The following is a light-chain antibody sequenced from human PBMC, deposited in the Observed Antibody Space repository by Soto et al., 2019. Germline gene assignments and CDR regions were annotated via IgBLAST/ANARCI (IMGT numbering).Light chain of an antibody. J-gene: IGKJ2*01. Sequence: DTVLTQSPGTLSLSPGERATLSCRASHSLSNNYLAWYQQKPGPAPRLLVYEASNRATGIPDRFSGSGSGADFTLTISRLEPGDSAVYYCQHYGGSPLYTFGQGTKLEIK. CDR2: EAS. CDR3: QHYGGSPLYT. CDR1: HSLSNNY. V-gene: IGKV3-20*01.